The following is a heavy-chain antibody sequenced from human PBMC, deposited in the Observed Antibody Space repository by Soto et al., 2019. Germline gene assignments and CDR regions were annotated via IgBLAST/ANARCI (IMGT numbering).Heavy chain of an antibody. D-gene: IGHD6-13*01. CDR1: GFTFSSYD. Sequence: GGSLRLSCAASGFTFSSYDMHWVRQATRKGLEWVSGIGTAGQTFYPDSVKGRLTISRENAKNSLYLQRNSLRAGDTAVYYCARAKVRAAGGTVWFDPWGQGTRFTVPQ. CDR2: IGTAGQT. V-gene: IGHV3-13*01. J-gene: IGHJ5*02. CDR3: ARAKVRAAGGTVWFDP.